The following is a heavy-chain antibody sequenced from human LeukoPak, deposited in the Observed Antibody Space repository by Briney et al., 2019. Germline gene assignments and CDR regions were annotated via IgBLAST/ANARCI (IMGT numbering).Heavy chain of an antibody. J-gene: IGHJ6*03. CDR1: GFTFSSYS. V-gene: IGHV3-48*01. CDR2: ISSSSSTI. D-gene: IGHD2-8*01. Sequence: GGSLRLSCAASGFTFSSYSMNWVRQAPGKGLEWVSYISSSSSTIYYADSVKGRFAIPRDNAKNSLYLQMNSLRAEDTAVYYCARGLSLYYYYYMDVWGKGTTVTVSS. CDR3: ARGLSLYYYYYMDV.